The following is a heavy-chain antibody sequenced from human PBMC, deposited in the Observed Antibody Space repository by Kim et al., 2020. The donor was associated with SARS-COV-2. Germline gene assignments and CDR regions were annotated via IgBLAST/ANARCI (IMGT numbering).Heavy chain of an antibody. J-gene: IGHJ6*02. Sequence: GGSLRLSCAASGFTFSSYDMHWVRQATGKGLEWVSAIGTAGDTYYPGSVKGRFTISRENAKNSLYLQMNSLRAGDTAVYYCARGPVRYNFFKWQIRGMDVWGQGTTVTVSS. CDR3: ARGPVRYNFFKWQIRGMDV. D-gene: IGHD1-1*01. CDR2: IGTAGDT. V-gene: IGHV3-13*01. CDR1: GFTFSSYD.